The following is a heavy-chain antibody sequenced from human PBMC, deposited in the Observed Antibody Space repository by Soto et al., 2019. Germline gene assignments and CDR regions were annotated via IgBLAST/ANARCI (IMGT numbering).Heavy chain of an antibody. CDR2: ISPNSGGT. CDR3: ARSWRDSSSWYRGGEYWFDP. CDR1: GYTFTGYY. D-gene: IGHD6-13*01. J-gene: IGHJ5*02. V-gene: IGHV1-2*04. Sequence: QVQLVQSGAAVKKPGASVKVSCKASGYTFTGYYMHWVRQAPGQGLEWMGWISPNSGGTNYAQKFQDWVTSTRDTSISTAYMELSRLRSDDTAVYYCARSWRDSSSWYRGGEYWFDPWGQGTLVTVSS.